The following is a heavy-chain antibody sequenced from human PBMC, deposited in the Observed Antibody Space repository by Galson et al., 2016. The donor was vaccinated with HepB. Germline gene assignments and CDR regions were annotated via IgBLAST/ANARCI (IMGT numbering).Heavy chain of an antibody. Sequence: SLRLSCAASGFTFSDYGMHWVRQAPGKGLEWVALIWYDGSIKFYADSVKGRFTISRDNSRNTLYLQMNSLRVEDTALYYCAREGLSSPGNYSFDIWGQGKIVTVSS. D-gene: IGHD6-13*01. J-gene: IGHJ3*02. CDR2: IWYDGSIK. CDR3: AREGLSSPGNYSFDI. V-gene: IGHV3-33*01. CDR1: GFTFSDYG.